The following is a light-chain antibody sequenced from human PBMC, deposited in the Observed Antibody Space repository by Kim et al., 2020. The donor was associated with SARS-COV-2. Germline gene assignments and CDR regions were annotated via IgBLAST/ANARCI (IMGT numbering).Light chain of an antibody. CDR2: GAS. J-gene: IGKJ4*01. Sequence: PGTRATLSCRASQSVTSHYLTWYQQKPGQAPRLLIYGASGRATGIPDRFSGSGSGTDFTLTISRLEPEDFAVYYCQQYGSSYPVTFGGGTKVDIK. CDR3: QQYGSSYPVT. V-gene: IGKV3-20*01. CDR1: QSVTSHY.